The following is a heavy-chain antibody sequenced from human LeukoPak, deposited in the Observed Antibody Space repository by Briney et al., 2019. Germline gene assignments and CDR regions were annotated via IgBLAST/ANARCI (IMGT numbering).Heavy chain of an antibody. CDR1: GGSISSSSYY. CDR3: ARHRKVDTAGDY. Sequence: PSETLSLTCTVSGGSISSSSYYWGWIRQPPGKGLEWIGSIYYNGNTYYNPSLKSRVTIFEDKSKDQFPLRLNSVTAADTAFYYCARHRKVDTAGDYWGQGTLVTVSS. J-gene: IGHJ4*02. CDR2: IYYNGNT. V-gene: IGHV4-39*01. D-gene: IGHD5-18*01.